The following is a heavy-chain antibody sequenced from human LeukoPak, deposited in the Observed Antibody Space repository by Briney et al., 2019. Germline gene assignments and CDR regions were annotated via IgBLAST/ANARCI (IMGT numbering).Heavy chain of an antibody. D-gene: IGHD2-2*01. J-gene: IGHJ5*02. V-gene: IGHV3-23*01. CDR1: GFTFSSYA. CDR2: TSGSGGST. CDR3: AKDRGYQLPFWFDP. Sequence: PGGPLRLSCAASGFTFSSYAMSWVRQAPGKGLEWVSATSGSGGSTYYADSVKGRFTISRDNSKNTLYLQMNSLRAEDTAVYYCAKDRGYQLPFWFDPWGQGTLVTVSS.